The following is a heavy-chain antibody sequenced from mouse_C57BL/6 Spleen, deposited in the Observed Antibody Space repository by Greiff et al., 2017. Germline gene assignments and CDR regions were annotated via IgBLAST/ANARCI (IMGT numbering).Heavy chain of an antibody. Sequence: ESGPGLVKPSQSLSLTCSVTGYSITSGYYWNWIRQFPGNKLEWMGYISYDGSNNYNPSLQNRISIPRDTPKNQFFLKFKFVTTENTATYYSARTYYYGGGRDFDVCGTGTTGTVSP. V-gene: IGHV3-6*01. CDR3: ARTYYYGGGRDFDV. J-gene: IGHJ1*03. D-gene: IGHD1-1*02. CDR1: GYSITSGYY. CDR2: ISYDGSN.